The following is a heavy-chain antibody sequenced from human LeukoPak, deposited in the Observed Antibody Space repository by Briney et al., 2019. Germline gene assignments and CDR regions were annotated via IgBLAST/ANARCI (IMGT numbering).Heavy chain of an antibody. D-gene: IGHD5/OR15-5a*01. Sequence: SETLSLTCAVSGYSISSGYYWGWIRQPPGKGLEWIGSIYYTGSTYYNSSLKSRVTISVDTSKNQFSLNLSSVTAADTAVYYCASRRAYHVYAYWGQGTLVTVSS. V-gene: IGHV4-38-2*01. CDR2: IYYTGST. J-gene: IGHJ4*02. CDR1: GYSISSGYY. CDR3: ASRRAYHVYAY.